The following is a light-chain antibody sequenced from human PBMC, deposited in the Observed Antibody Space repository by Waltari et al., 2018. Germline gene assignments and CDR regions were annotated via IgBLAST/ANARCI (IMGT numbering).Light chain of an antibody. J-gene: IGLJ2*01. V-gene: IGLV2-8*01. CDR3: TSYSGSDTVV. Sequence: QAALTQPPSESGSPGQSVTISCTGTRSDIGGYNYVSWYQQHPGKAPKLIIYEVTERPSGVPDRCSGSKSGNTASLTVSGLRTEDEADYYCTSYSGSDTVVFGGGTKLTVL. CDR1: RSDIGGYNY. CDR2: EVT.